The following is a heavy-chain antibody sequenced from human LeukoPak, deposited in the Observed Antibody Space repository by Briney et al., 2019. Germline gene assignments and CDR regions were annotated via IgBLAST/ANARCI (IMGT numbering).Heavy chain of an antibody. V-gene: IGHV4-39*01. CDR3: VIFIMGTTTTDY. CDR1: GGSISSDIYY. J-gene: IGHJ4*02. D-gene: IGHD1-26*01. CDR2: IYYSGST. Sequence: SETLSLTCTVSGGSISSDIYYWAWLRQPPGKGLEWIGSIYYSGSTYYNPSLKSRVTISVDTSKNQFSLKLSSVTATAVYYCVIFIMGTTTTDYWGQGTLVTVSS.